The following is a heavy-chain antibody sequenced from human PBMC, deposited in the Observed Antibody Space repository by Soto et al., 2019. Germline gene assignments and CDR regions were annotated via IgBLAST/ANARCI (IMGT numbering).Heavy chain of an antibody. CDR2: VSGSESST. V-gene: IGHV3-23*01. CDR1: GFTFSSYA. J-gene: IGHJ5*02. CDR3: AKGGTRYCSSGVCYSDWFDP. D-gene: IGHD2-8*01. Sequence: PGGSLRLSCAASGFTFSSYAMSWVRQAPGKGLEWVSVVSGSESSTCYADSVKGRFTISRDNSKNTLYLQMNTLRADDTAVYYCAKGGTRYCSSGVCYSDWFDPWGQGTLVTVSS.